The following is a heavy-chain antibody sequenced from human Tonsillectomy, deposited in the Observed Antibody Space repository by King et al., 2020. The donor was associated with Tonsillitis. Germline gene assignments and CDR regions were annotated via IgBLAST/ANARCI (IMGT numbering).Heavy chain of an antibody. V-gene: IGHV3-33*05. CDR3: ARDRDDYIFDY. CDR2: ISYDGRNK. D-gene: IGHD4/OR15-4a*01. J-gene: IGHJ4*02. CDR1: GFTFSSYS. Sequence: VQLVESGGGVVQPGRSLRLSCATSGFTFSSYSMHWVRQAPGKGLEWVAVISYDGRNKYYVDSVKGRFTISRDNSKNKLYLQMNSLRAEDTAVYYCARDRDDYIFDYWGQGTLVTVSS.